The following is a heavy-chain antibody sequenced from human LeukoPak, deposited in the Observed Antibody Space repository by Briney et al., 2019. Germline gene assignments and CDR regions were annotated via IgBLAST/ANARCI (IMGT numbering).Heavy chain of an antibody. CDR3: ARYNYYDSSGYYYYYMDV. CDR2: IYYSGST. Sequence: SETLSLTCTVSGGSISSYYWSWIRQPPGKGLEWIGYIYYSGSTYYNPSLRSRVTISVDTSKNQFSLKLSSVTAADTAVYYCARYNYYDSSGYYYYYMDVWGKGTTVTVSS. V-gene: IGHV4-59*12. D-gene: IGHD3-22*01. J-gene: IGHJ6*03. CDR1: GGSISSYY.